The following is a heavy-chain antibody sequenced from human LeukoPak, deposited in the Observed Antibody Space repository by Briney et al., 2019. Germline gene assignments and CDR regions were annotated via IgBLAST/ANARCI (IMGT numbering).Heavy chain of an antibody. CDR2: ISYDGSNK. CDR1: GFTFSSYA. D-gene: IGHD4-23*01. CDR3: ARGPPYGGNSDY. V-gene: IGHV3-30-3*01. J-gene: IGHJ4*02. Sequence: SGGSLRLSCAASGFTFSSYAMHWVRQAPGKGLEWVAVISYDGSNKYYADSVKGRFTISRDNSKNTLYLQMNSLRAEDTAVYYCARGPPYGGNSDYWGQGTLVTVSS.